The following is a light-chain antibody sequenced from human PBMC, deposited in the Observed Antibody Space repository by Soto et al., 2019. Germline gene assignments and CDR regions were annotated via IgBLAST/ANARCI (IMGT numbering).Light chain of an antibody. V-gene: IGKV3-20*01. CDR3: QHYGGSPLFA. CDR1: QSVSTY. CDR2: GAS. J-gene: IGKJ3*01. Sequence: DIVLTQSPGTLSLSPGEAAIVSCRASQSVSTYLNWYQQRPGQAPRLLIYGASTRASGVPDRFSGSGSGTDFTLTINRLEPEDFALYYCQHYGGSPLFAFGPGTRVDFK.